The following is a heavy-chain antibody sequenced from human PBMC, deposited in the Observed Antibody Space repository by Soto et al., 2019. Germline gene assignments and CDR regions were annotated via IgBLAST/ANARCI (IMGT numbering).Heavy chain of an antibody. CDR3: AKYPSTPGPFDY. CDR1: GFTFSSYA. CDR2: ISGSGGST. Sequence: GWSLRLSFSSSGFTFSSYAISWVRQAPGKGLEWVSAISGSGGSTYYADSVKGRFTISRDNSKNTLYLQMNSLRAEDTAVYYCAKYPSTPGPFDYWGQGTLVTVSS. V-gene: IGHV3-23*01. J-gene: IGHJ4*02. D-gene: IGHD2-2*01.